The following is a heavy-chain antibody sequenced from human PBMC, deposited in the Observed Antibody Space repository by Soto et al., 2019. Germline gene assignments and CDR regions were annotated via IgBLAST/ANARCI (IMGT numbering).Heavy chain of an antibody. Sequence: ASVKVSCKASGYTFTSYGISWVRQAPGQGLEWMGWISAYNGNTNYAQKLQGRVTMTTDTSTSTAYMELRSLRSDDTAVYYCARVGIVVVVAATKQFDYWGQGTLVTVSS. D-gene: IGHD2-15*01. J-gene: IGHJ4*02. CDR1: GYTFTSYG. CDR2: ISAYNGNT. CDR3: ARVGIVVVVAATKQFDY. V-gene: IGHV1-18*01.